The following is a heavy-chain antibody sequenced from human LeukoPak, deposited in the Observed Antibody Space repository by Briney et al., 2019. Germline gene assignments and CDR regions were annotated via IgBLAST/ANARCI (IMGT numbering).Heavy chain of an antibody. V-gene: IGHV3-23*01. J-gene: IGHJ6*02. Sequence: GGSLRLSCAASGFTFSSYAMSWVRQAPGKGLEWVSAISGSGGSTYYADSVKGRFTISRDNSKNTLYLQMNSLRAEDTAVYYCAKFARPGTYYYYGMDVWGQGTTVTVSS. CDR3: AKFARPGTYYYYGMDV. CDR1: GFTFSSYA. D-gene: IGHD3-10*01. CDR2: ISGSGGST.